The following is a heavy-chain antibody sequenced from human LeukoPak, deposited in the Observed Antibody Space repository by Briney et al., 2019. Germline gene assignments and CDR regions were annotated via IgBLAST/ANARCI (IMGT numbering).Heavy chain of an antibody. CDR1: GGSISSYY. CDR2: IYYSGST. D-gene: IGHD3-10*01. J-gene: IGHJ5*02. Sequence: SETLSLTCTVSGGSISSYYWSWIRQPPGKGLEWIGHIYYSGSTNYNPSLKSRVTISVDTSKNQFSLKLSSVTAADTAVYYCARVRRSGSYRSNWFDPWGQGTLVTVSS. V-gene: IGHV4-59*01. CDR3: ARVRRSGSYRSNWFDP.